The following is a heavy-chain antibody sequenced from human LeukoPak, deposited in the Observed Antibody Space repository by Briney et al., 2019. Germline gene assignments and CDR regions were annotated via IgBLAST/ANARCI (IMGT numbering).Heavy chain of an antibody. V-gene: IGHV4-4*07. J-gene: IGHJ6*03. Sequence: PSETLSLTCTVSGGSISSYYWSWIRQPAGKGLEWIGRIYTSGSTNYNPSHKSRVTMSVDTCKNQFSLKLSSVTAADTAVYYCARGPAVAGYYYYYYMDVWGKGTTVTVSS. CDR1: GGSISSYY. D-gene: IGHD6-19*01. CDR3: ARGPAVAGYYYYYYMDV. CDR2: IYTSGST.